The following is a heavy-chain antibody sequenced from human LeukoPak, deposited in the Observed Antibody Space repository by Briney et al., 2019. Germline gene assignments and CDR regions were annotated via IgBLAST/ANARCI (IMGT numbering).Heavy chain of an antibody. Sequence: PSETLSLTCTVSGGSISSSSYYWGWIRQPPGKGLEWIASIHNSGSTFYNPSLKGRVSRSIDTSKNQFSLKLSSVTAADTAVYYCARVKLIAVAGYDYWGQGTLVTVSS. CDR3: ARVKLIAVAGYDY. V-gene: IGHV4-39*07. D-gene: IGHD6-19*01. CDR1: GGSISSSSYY. CDR2: IHNSGST. J-gene: IGHJ4*02.